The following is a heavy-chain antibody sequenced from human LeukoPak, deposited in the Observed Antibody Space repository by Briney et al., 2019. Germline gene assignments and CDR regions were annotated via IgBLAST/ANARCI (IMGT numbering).Heavy chain of an antibody. CDR1: GFTFSSYA. V-gene: IGHV3-23*01. D-gene: IGHD5-18*01. CDR3: AKRAWESGYGYGYYFDY. Sequence: GGSLRLSCAASGFTFSSYAMSWVRQAPGKGLEWVSSISGGGGSTYYTDSVQGRFTISRDNSKNTLYLQMNSLRAEDTAVYYCAKRAWESGYGYGYYFDYWGQGTLVTVSS. J-gene: IGHJ4*02. CDR2: ISGGGGST.